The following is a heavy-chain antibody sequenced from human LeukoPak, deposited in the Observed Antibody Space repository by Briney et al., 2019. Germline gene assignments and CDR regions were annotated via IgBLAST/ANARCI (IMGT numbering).Heavy chain of an antibody. CDR1: RFTFSSYG. D-gene: IGHD3-16*01. CDR2: ISYDGNNR. CDR3: AKVKGEVIGAFDI. Sequence: GRSLRLSCAASRFTFSSYGMHWVRQAPGKGLEWVAVISYDGNNRYYADSVKGRFTISRYNSKNTLYLQMNSLSAEDTAVYYCAKVKGEVIGAFDIWGQGTMVTVSS. V-gene: IGHV3-30*18. J-gene: IGHJ3*02.